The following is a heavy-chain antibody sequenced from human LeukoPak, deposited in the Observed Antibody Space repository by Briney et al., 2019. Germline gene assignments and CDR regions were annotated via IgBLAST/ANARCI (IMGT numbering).Heavy chain of an antibody. V-gene: IGHV4-59*12. Sequence: SETLSLTCTVSGGSISSYYWSSIRQPPGKGLEWIGYIYYSGSTNYNPSLKSRVAISVDTSKNQFSLKLSSVTAADTAVYYCARGLYFDYWGQGTLVTVSS. CDR2: IYYSGST. J-gene: IGHJ4*02. CDR3: ARGLYFDY. CDR1: GGSISSYY.